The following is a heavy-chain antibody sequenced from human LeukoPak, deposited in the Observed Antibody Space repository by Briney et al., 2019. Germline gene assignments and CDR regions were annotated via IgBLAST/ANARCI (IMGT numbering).Heavy chain of an antibody. CDR3: ARTGAVVLDY. V-gene: IGHV3-23*01. D-gene: IGHD3-22*01. CDR2: ISGSGGST. CDR1: GFTFSSYA. Sequence: GGSPRLSCAASGFTFSSYAMSWVRQAPGKGLEWVSAISGSGGSTYYADSVKGRFTISRDNSKNTLYLQMNSLRAEDTAVYYCARTGAVVLDYWGQGTLVTVSS. J-gene: IGHJ4*02.